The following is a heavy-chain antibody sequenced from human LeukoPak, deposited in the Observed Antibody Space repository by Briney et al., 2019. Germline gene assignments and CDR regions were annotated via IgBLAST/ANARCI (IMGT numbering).Heavy chain of an antibody. CDR3: ARQVQTNFDYAKIHY. CDR2: IYYSGST. J-gene: IGHJ4*02. Sequence: SETLSLTCTVSGGSISSSSYYWGWIRQPPGKGLEWIGSIYYSGSTYYNPSLKSRVTISVDTSKNQFSLKLSSVTAADTAVYYCARQVQTNFDYAKIHYWGQGTLVTVSS. D-gene: IGHD3-9*01. CDR1: GGSISSSSYY. V-gene: IGHV4-39*01.